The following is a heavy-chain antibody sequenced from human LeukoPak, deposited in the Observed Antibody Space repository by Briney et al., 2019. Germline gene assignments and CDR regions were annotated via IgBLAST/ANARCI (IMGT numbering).Heavy chain of an antibody. D-gene: IGHD5-24*01. Sequence: GGSLRLSCAASGFTFSDNGMHWVRHDPGKGLEWVAFISYAGSNDRYAVSVKGRFTISRDNPKNSLYLRMNSLRGEDTAVYFCAKGRRRDGHNGHFDYWGQGTLVTVSS. CDR3: AKGRRRDGHNGHFDY. CDR2: ISYAGSND. J-gene: IGHJ4*02. CDR1: GFTFSDNG. V-gene: IGHV3-30*18.